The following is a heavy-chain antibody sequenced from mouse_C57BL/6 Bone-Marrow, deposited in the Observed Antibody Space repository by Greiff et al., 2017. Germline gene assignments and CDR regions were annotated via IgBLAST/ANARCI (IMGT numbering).Heavy chain of an antibody. CDR2: IDPENGDT. CDR3: TRSPSYFDY. J-gene: IGHJ2*01. D-gene: IGHD1-1*01. V-gene: IGHV14-4*01. Sequence: EVHLVESGAELVRPGASVKLSCTASGFNIKDDYMHWVKQRPEQGLEWIGWIDPENGDTEYASKFQGKATITADTSSNTSYLQLSSLTSEDTAVYFCTRSPSYFDYWGQGTTLTVSS. CDR1: GFNIKDDY.